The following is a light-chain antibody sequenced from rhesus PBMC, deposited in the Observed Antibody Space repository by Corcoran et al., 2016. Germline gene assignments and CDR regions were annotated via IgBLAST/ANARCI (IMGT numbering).Light chain of an antibody. CDR3: QQGYNTPLT. CDR1: QGISSG. Sequence: DIQMTQSPSSLSASVGDKVTITCRASQGISSGLAWYQQKPGKAPKLLIYAASSLQSGGPSRFSGSGSGTVDTLTISSLQPEDFATYYCQQGYNTPLTFGGGTKVEIK. CDR2: AAS. J-gene: IGKJ4*01. V-gene: IGKV1-18*01.